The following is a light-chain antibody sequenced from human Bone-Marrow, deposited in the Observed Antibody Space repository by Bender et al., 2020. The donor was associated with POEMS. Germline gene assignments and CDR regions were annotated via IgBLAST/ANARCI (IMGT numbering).Light chain of an antibody. CDR2: DST. CDR1: SSNIGTYNL. CDR3: SSYTSNSTPNV. V-gene: IGLV2-14*02. J-gene: IGLJ1*01. Sequence: QSALTQPASVSGSPGQSITISCTGTSSNIGTYNLVFWYQQHPGKAPKLLIYDSTNRPSGVSHRFSGSKSGDTASLTISGLQAEDEAEYYCSSYTSNSTPNVFGSGTKVTVL.